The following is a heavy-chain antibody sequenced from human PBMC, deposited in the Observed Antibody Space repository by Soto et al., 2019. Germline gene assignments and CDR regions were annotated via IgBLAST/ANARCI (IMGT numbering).Heavy chain of an antibody. Sequence: AGESLKIACKGSEYTFTTYWISWAREIRGNGLGWMGLISPFDSDTSYNPSFQVHVSVSVAKSIRTAYLRWNSPKASHTAMYSCTRLSTSPPPDLSYHDFPLDVWRLGTTVRVSS. V-gene: IGHV5-51*01. CDR1: EYTFTTYW. D-gene: IGHD1-1*01. CDR2: ISPFDSDT. CDR3: TRLSTSPPPDLSYHDFPLDV. J-gene: IGHJ6*02.